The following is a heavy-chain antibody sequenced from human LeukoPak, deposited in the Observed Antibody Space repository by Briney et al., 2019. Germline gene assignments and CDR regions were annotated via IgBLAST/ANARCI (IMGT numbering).Heavy chain of an antibody. Sequence: SETLSLTCAVSGYSISSASYWGWIRPPPGKGLERIGNNNHSGSPYYNPSLRSRVTISVHTSKNPVSLKLSSVTAADTAVYYCARPISSQGYFGVVIDWGQGTLVTVSS. V-gene: IGHV4-38-2*01. CDR3: ARPISSQGYFGVVID. CDR1: GYSISSASY. CDR2: NNHSGSP. J-gene: IGHJ4*02. D-gene: IGHD3-3*01.